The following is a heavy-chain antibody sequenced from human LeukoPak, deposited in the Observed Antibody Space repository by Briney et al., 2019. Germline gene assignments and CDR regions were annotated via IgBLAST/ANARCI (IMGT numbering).Heavy chain of an antibody. D-gene: IGHD3-10*01. CDR1: GFTFSSYG. J-gene: IGHJ4*02. V-gene: IGHV3-30*18. Sequence: GRSLRLSCAASGFTFSSYGMHWVRQAPGKGLEWVAVISYDGSNKYYADSVKGRFTISRDNSKNTLYLQMNSLRAEDTAVYYCAKGEDMVRGVNYFDYWGQGTLATVSS. CDR3: AKGEDMVRGVNYFDY. CDR2: ISYDGSNK.